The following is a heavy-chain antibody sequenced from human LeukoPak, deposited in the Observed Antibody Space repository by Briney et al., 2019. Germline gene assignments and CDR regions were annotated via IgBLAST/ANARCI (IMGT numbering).Heavy chain of an antibody. J-gene: IGHJ4*02. CDR2: IYYGGST. V-gene: IGHV4-59*08. CDR3: ARRQAVVGAYYYFDY. D-gene: IGHD1-26*01. Sequence: SETLSLTCAVYGGSFSGYYWSWIRQPPGKGLEWIGYIYYGGSTNYNPSLKSRVTISVDTSKNQFSLKLSSVTAADTAVYYCARRQAVVGAYYYFDYWGQGTLVTVSS. CDR1: GGSFSGYY.